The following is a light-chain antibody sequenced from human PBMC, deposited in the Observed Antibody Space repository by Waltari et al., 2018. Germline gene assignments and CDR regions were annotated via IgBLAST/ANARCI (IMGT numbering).Light chain of an antibody. CDR2: DVN. Sequence: QSALTQPHSVSGSPGQSVTLPCTGTSRAGGYYDDVSWYQQHPGKAPKVVIYDVNKRPSGVPDRFSGSKSGNTASLTISGLQADDEADYYCCSCAGTCIFIFFGGGTKLTVL. V-gene: IGLV2-11*01. CDR1: SRAGGYYDD. CDR3: CSCAGTCIFIF. J-gene: IGLJ2*01.